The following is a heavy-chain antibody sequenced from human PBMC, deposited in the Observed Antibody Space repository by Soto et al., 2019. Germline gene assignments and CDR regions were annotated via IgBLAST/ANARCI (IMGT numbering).Heavy chain of an antibody. J-gene: IGHJ6*02. D-gene: IGHD2-21*01. V-gene: IGHV4-31*03. Sequence: QVQLQESGPGLVKPSQTLSLTCTVSGGSISSGGYYWSWIRQHPGKGLEWIGYIYYSGSTYYNPSLTNRVTISIDTSKNQFSRKLSSVTAADTAVYYCAASCVGCGGFNYYGMDVWGQGTTVTVSS. CDR2: IYYSGST. CDR3: AASCVGCGGFNYYGMDV. CDR1: GGSISSGGYY.